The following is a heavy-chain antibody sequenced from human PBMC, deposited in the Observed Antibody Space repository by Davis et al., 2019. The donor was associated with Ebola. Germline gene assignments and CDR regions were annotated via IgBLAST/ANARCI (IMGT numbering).Heavy chain of an antibody. J-gene: IGHJ4*02. D-gene: IGHD6-19*01. CDR1: GGSVSSGSYY. V-gene: IGHV4-61*01. Sequence: GSLRLSCTVSGGSVSSGSYYWSWIRQPPGKGLEWIGYIYYSGSTNYNPSLKGRVTISVDTSKNQFSLKLSSVTAADTAVYYCASIGRSGWYPRDYWGQGTLVTVSS. CDR3: ASIGRSGWYPRDY. CDR2: IYYSGST.